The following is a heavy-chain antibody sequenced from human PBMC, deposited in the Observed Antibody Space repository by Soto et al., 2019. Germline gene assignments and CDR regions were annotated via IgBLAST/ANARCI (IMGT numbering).Heavy chain of an antibody. CDR3: GGEVGFQLIY. CDR2: ITSSDVTM. Sequence: PGGSLRLSCAASGFTFSTHSMNWVRQAPGKGLEWISYITSSDVTMYADSVKGRFTISRDNAKNSLYLQMNSLRGEDTAVYFCGGEVGFQLIYWGQGTLVTVSS. V-gene: IGHV3-48*01. D-gene: IGHD2-2*01. CDR1: GFTFSTHS. J-gene: IGHJ4*02.